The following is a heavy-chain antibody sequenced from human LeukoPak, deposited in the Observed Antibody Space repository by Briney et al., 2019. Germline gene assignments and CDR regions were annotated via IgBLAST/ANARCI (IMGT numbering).Heavy chain of an antibody. J-gene: IGHJ4*02. CDR2: INPNSGGT. D-gene: IGHD6-19*01. V-gene: IGHV1-2*06. CDR1: GYTFTGYY. Sequence: ASVKVSCKASGYTFTGYYMHWVRQAPGQGLEWMGRINPNSGGTNYAQKFQGRVTMTRDTSISTAYMEPSRLRSDDTAVYYCARVSSGWYVASYFDYWGQGTLVTVSS. CDR3: ARVSSGWYVASYFDY.